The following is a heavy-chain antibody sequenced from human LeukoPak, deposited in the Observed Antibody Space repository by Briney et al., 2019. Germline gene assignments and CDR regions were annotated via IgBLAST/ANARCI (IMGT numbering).Heavy chain of an antibody. CDR3: ARDRGYCSGGSCYRWFDP. D-gene: IGHD2-15*01. Sequence: SETLPLTCTVSGGSISSDCWSWIRQPPGKGLEWIGYIYYSGSTNYNPSLKSRVTISVDTSKNQFSLRLSSVTAADTAVYYCARDRGYCSGGSCYRWFDPWGQGTLVTVSS. J-gene: IGHJ5*02. V-gene: IGHV4-59*01. CDR1: GGSISSDC. CDR2: IYYSGST.